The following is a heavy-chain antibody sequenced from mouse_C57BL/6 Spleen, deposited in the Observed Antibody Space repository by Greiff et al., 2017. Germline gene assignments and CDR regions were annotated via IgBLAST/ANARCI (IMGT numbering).Heavy chain of an antibody. J-gene: IGHJ2*01. Sequence: QVQLQQSGAELMKPGASVKLSCTATGYTFTGYWIEWVKQRPGHGLEWIGEILPGNGSTNYNEKFKGKATFTAATSSDKAYMQLSSLTNEASAIYYGANLITTVVARGCWGQGTTLTVSS. D-gene: IGHD1-1*01. V-gene: IGHV1-9*01. CDR2: ILPGNGST. CDR3: ANLITTVVARGC. CDR1: GYTFTGYW.